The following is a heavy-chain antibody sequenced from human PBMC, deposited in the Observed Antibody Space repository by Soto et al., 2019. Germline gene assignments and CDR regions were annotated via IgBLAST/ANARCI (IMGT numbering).Heavy chain of an antibody. CDR1: GGSISSSSYY. CDR3: ASPGPNSSGWYALLVY. D-gene: IGHD6-19*01. Sequence: QLQLQESGPGLVKPSETLSLTCTVSGGSISSSSYYWGWIRQPPGKGLEWIGRIYYSGSTYYNPSLKSRVTISVDTSKNQFSLKLSSVTAADTAVYYCASPGPNSSGWYALLVYWGQGTLVTVSS. CDR2: IYYSGST. J-gene: IGHJ4*02. V-gene: IGHV4-39*01.